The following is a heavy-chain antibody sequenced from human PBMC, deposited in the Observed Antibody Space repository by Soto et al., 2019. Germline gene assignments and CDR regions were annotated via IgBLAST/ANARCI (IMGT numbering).Heavy chain of an antibody. CDR2: ISYDGSNK. Sequence: GGSLRLSCAASGFTFSSYGMHWVRQAPGKGLEWVAVISYDGSNKYYADSVKGRFTISRDNSKNTLYLQMNSLRAEDTAVYYCAKDRVVVVAATPVSSGMDVWGQGTTVTVSS. V-gene: IGHV3-30*18. CDR1: GFTFSSYG. D-gene: IGHD2-15*01. CDR3: AKDRVVVVAATPVSSGMDV. J-gene: IGHJ6*02.